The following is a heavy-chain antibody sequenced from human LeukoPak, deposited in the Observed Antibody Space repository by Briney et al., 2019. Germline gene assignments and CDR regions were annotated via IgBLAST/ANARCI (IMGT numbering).Heavy chain of an antibody. CDR2: VYHTGST. V-gene: IGHV4-38-2*02. CDR3: ARESSSSTYNWFDP. D-gene: IGHD6-6*01. CDR1: GYSISSDCY. Sequence: SETLSLTCIVSGYSISSDCYWGWIRQPPGKGLEWIGSVYHTGSTYYNPSLKSRVTISADTSKNQVSLKLSSVTAADTAVYYCARESSSSTYNWFDPWGQGTLVTVSS. J-gene: IGHJ5*02.